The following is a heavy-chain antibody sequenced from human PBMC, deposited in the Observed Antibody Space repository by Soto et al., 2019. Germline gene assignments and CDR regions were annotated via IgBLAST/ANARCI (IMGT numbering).Heavy chain of an antibody. CDR1: GYTFTSYD. D-gene: IGHD5-12*01. CDR3: ARVLKYSGSDY. V-gene: IGHV1-8*01. Sequence: GASVKVSCKASGYTFTSYDINWARQATGQGLEWMGWMNPNSGNTGYAQKFQGRVTMTRNTSISTACMELSSLRSEDTAVYYCARVLKYSGSDYWGQGTLVTVSS. CDR2: MNPNSGNT. J-gene: IGHJ4*02.